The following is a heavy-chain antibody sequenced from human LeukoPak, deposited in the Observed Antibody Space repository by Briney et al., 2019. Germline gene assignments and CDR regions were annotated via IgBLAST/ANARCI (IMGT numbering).Heavy chain of an antibody. Sequence: SETLSLTCAVYGGSFSGYYWSWIPQPPGKGGECIGEINHSGSNNYNPSLKSRVTISVDTSKNQFSLKLSSVTAADTAVYYCARPYCSSTSCYDWNDYWGQGTLVTVSS. J-gene: IGHJ4*02. CDR3: ARPYCSSTSCYDWNDY. V-gene: IGHV4-34*01. D-gene: IGHD2-2*01. CDR1: GGSFSGYY. CDR2: INHSGSN.